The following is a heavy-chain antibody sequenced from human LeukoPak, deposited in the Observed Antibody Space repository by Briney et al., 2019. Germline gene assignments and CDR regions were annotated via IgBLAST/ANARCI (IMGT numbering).Heavy chain of an antibody. CDR3: ARGLGTGGPLYYYFDY. Sequence: PSETLSLTCTVSGGSISSSSYYWGWIRQPPGKGLEWIGGIYYSGSTYYNPSLKSRVTISVDTSKNQFSLKLSSVTAADTAVYYCARGLGTGGPLYYYFDYWGQGTLVTVSS. V-gene: IGHV4-39*07. CDR2: IYYSGST. D-gene: IGHD7-27*01. CDR1: GGSISSSSYY. J-gene: IGHJ4*02.